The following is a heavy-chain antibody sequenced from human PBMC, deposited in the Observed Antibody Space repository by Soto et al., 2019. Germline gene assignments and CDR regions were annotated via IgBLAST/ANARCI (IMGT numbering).Heavy chain of an antibody. D-gene: IGHD2-15*01. CDR2: IYHSGST. Sequence: SETLSLTCAVSGYSISSGYYWGWIRQPPGKGLEWIGSIYHSGSTYYNPSLKSRVTISVDTSKNQFSLKLGSVTAADTAVYYYARDYEGGPDYWGQGTLVTVSS. CDR3: ARDYEGGPDY. V-gene: IGHV4-38-2*02. CDR1: GYSISSGYY. J-gene: IGHJ4*02.